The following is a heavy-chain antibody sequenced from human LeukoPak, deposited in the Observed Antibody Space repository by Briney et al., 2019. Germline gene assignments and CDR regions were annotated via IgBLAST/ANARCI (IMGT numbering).Heavy chain of an antibody. CDR2: IYYSGST. J-gene: IGHJ4*02. V-gene: IGHV4-59*01. CDR1: GGSISSYY. CDR3: ARARADYGGNSGNFDN. Sequence: SETLSLTCTVSGGSISSYYWSWIRQPPGKGLEWIGYIYYSGSTNYNPSLKSLVTISVDTSKNQFSLKLSSVTTADTAVYYCARARADYGGNSGNFDNRGQGTLVTVSS. D-gene: IGHD4-23*01.